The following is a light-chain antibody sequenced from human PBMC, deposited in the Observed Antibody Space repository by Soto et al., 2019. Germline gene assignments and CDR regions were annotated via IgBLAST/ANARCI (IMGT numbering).Light chain of an antibody. CDR3: QQYGGSRWT. CDR1: QSLSSNY. V-gene: IGKV3-20*01. CDR2: GAS. Sequence: EIVLTQSPGTLSFSPGERATLSCRASQSLSSNYLAWYQQKPGQAPRLLIYGASTRATGIPARFSGSGSGTEFTLTISSLQSEDFAVYYCQQYGGSRWTFGQGTKVDI. J-gene: IGKJ1*01.